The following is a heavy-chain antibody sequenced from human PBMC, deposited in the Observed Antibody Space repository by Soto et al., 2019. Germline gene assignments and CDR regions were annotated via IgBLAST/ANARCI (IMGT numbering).Heavy chain of an antibody. CDR1: GYSFTSFW. V-gene: IGHV5-51*01. D-gene: IGHD7-27*01. CDR2: IYPGDSET. J-gene: IGHJ3*02. CDR3: AKPNGRDAFDI. Sequence: GESLKISCKGSGYSFTSFWIAWVRQMPGKGLECMGIIYPGDSETRYSPSFQGQVTISADKSISTAYLQWSSLKASDTAMYYCAKPNGRDAFDIWGQGTMVTVSS.